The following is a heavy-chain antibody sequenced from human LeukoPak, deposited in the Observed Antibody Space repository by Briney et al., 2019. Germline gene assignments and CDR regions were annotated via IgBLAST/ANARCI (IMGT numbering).Heavy chain of an antibody. CDR3: AARFRDGLDI. V-gene: IGHV3-74*01. Sequence: GGSLRPSCAASGFPFSSSWGHGVGQAPGKGLVWVSRISGDGGSTEYADSVKGRFAISRDNAKNTLYLQMNSLRAEDTAVYYCAARFRDGLDIWGQGTMVTVSS. CDR1: GFPFSSSW. CDR2: ISGDGGST. J-gene: IGHJ3*02.